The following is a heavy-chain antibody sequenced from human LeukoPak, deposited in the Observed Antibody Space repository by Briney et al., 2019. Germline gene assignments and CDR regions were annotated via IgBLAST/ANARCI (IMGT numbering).Heavy chain of an antibody. CDR2: MHYTGST. J-gene: IGHJ3*02. CDR3: ARHQWVPAFDI. D-gene: IGHD1-26*01. CDR1: GESMSGFY. Sequence: SETLSLTCTVSGESMSGFYWNWIRQPPGKGLERIGYMHYTGSTNYNPSLKSRVTISIDTSKNQFSLKLSSVTASDTAVYYCARHQWVPAFDIWGQGTMVTVSS. V-gene: IGHV4-59*08.